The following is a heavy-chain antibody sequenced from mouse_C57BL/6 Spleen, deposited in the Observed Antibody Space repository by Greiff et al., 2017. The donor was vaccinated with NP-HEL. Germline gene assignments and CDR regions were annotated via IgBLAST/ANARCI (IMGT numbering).Heavy chain of an antibody. CDR2: IDPENGDT. D-gene: IGHD2-2*01. V-gene: IGHV14-4*01. Sequence: EVQLQESGAELVRPGASVKLSCTASGYNIKDDYMHWVKQRPEQGLEWIGWIDPENGDTEYAPKFQGKATITADTSSNTAYLQLSSLTSEDTAVYYCATSMVTTRGYAMDYWGQGTSVTVSS. CDR3: ATSMVTTRGYAMDY. CDR1: GYNIKDDY. J-gene: IGHJ4*01.